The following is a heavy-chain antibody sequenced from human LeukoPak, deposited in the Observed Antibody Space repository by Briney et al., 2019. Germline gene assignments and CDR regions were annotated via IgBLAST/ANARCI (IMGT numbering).Heavy chain of an antibody. CDR2: ISWNSGSI. CDR3: AKEDYGGNPFDY. CDR1: GFPFDDYA. V-gene: IGHV3-9*01. D-gene: IGHD4-17*01. Sequence: SLRLSCAASGFPFDDYAMHWVRPAPGKGLEWVSGISWNSGSIGYADSVKGRFTISRDNAKNSLYLQMNSLRAEDTALYYCAKEDYGGNPFDYWGQGTLVTVSS. J-gene: IGHJ4*02.